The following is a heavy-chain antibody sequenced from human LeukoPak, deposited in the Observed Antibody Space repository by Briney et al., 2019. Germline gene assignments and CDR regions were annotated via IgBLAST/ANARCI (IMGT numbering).Heavy chain of an antibody. CDR3: ARGDRSGDFDY. J-gene: IGHJ4*02. CDR2: INPDSGGT. V-gene: IGHV1-2*02. D-gene: IGHD6-19*01. Sequence: ASVKVSCKASGYTFSDYFINWVRQAPGQGLEWMGWINPDSGGTNYAQNFQGRVTMTRDTSTSSAYMDLSRLRSDDTAVYYCARGDRSGDFDYWGQGTLVTVSS. CDR1: GYTFSDYF.